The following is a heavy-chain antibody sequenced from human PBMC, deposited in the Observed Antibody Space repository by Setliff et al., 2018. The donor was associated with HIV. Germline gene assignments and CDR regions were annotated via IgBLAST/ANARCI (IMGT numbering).Heavy chain of an antibody. CDR1: GYTFTDQY. CDR2: IIPIFGTA. D-gene: IGHD5-12*01. CDR3: ARVRERWLQLDY. Sequence: ASVKVSCKASGYTFTDQYIHWVQQAPGQGLEWMGGIIPIFGTANYAQKFQGRVTITTDESTSTAYMELSSLRSEDTAVYYCARVRERWLQLDYWGQGTLVTVSS. V-gene: IGHV1-69*05. J-gene: IGHJ4*02.